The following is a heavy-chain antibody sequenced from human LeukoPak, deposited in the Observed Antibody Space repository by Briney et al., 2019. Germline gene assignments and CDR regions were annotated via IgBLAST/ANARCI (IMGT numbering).Heavy chain of an antibody. CDR2: IWYDGTNK. CDR1: GSTFSSYG. CDR3: ASAQRRFSYSKYFFDY. V-gene: IGHV3-33*01. D-gene: IGHD3-10*01. J-gene: IGHJ4*02. Sequence: PRSSLRLSCAASGSTFSSYGIRSVRQAPGSWLEWGAAIWYDGTNKYYAASVKGRFPISRANTNTTLDLQMNTLRAETPAVYLCASAQRRFSYSKYFFDYWGQGTRVRVS.